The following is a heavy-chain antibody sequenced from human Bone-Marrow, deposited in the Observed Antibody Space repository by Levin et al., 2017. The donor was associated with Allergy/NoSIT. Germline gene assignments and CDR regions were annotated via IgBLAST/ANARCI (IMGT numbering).Heavy chain of an antibody. D-gene: IGHD5-24*01. Sequence: GLDCMWRIIPMFYTPNYAQKFQGRVTITTDKSTNTAYMELSRLRSDDTAVYYCAREGNGYNLRFDQWGQGTLVTVSS. CDR3: AREGNGYNLRFDQ. V-gene: IGHV1-69*05. J-gene: IGHJ4*02. CDR2: IIPMFYTP.